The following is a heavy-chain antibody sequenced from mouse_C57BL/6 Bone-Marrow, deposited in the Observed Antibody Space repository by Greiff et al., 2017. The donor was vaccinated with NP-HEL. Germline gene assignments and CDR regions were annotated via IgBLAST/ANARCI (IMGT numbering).Heavy chain of an antibody. Sequence: QVQLQQPGAELVKPGASVKLSCKASGYTFTSYWMHWVKQRPGQGLEWIGMIHPNSGSTNYNEKFKSKATLTVDKSSSTAYMQLSSLTSEDSAVYYCARSAITTVVADEDAMDYWGQGTSVTVSS. CDR3: ARSAITTVVADEDAMDY. J-gene: IGHJ4*01. V-gene: IGHV1-64*01. CDR2: IHPNSGST. CDR1: GYTFTSYW. D-gene: IGHD1-1*01.